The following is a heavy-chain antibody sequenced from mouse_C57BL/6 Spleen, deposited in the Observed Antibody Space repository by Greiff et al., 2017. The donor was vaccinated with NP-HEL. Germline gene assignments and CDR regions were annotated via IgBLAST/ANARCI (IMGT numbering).Heavy chain of an antibody. CDR2: IYPGSGST. V-gene: IGHV1-55*01. J-gene: IGHJ3*01. CDR1: GYTFTSYW. CDR3: ARDSSGYGWFAY. D-gene: IGHD3-2*02. Sequence: QVQLQQSGAELVKPGASVKMSCKASGYTFTSYWITWVKQRPGQGLEWIGDIYPGSGSTNYNEKFKSKATLTVDTSSSTAYMQLSSLTSEDSAVYYCARDSSGYGWFAYWGQGTLVTVSA.